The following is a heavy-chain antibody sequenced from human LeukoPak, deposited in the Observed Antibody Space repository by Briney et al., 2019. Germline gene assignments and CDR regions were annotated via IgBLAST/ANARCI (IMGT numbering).Heavy chain of an antibody. Sequence: SPCVSFKVSGVTFTTYAVSWVRRAPRQRRGGMGGMIVIFGTANYAQTFQGRVTITADESTSTAYMELSSLRSEDTAVYYCAREHSSSWSTGRNYFDYWGQGTLVTVSS. J-gene: IGHJ4*02. V-gene: IGHV1-69*01. CDR2: MIVIFGTA. D-gene: IGHD6-13*01. CDR1: GVTFTTYA. CDR3: AREHSSSWSTGRNYFDY.